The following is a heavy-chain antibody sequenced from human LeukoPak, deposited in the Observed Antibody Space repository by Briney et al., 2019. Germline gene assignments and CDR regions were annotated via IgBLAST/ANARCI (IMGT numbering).Heavy chain of an antibody. D-gene: IGHD3-22*01. CDR2: IKQDGSEK. Sequence: GGSLRLSCAASGFTFSRYWMSWVRQVPRKGLEWVANIKQDGSEKYYVDSVKGRFTISRDNAKSSLYLQMNSLRAEDTAVYYCARDKGDYDTSGSLFVFGGQGTLVTVSS. V-gene: IGHV3-7*03. CDR3: ARDKGDYDTSGSLFVF. J-gene: IGHJ4*02. CDR1: GFTFSRYW.